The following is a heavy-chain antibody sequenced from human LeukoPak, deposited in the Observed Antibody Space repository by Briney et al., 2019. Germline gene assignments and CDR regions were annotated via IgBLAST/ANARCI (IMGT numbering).Heavy chain of an antibody. CDR2: IYDSGST. J-gene: IGHJ6*03. D-gene: IGHD6-13*01. Sequence: SETLSLTCTVSDGSISSSSYYWGWIRQPPGKGLEWIGYIYDSGSTDYNPSLNSRVTISVDTSKNQFSLKLSSVTAADTAVYYCARDVSRSSADFFYYMDVWGKGTTVTVSS. V-gene: IGHV4-61*01. CDR1: DGSISSSSYY. CDR3: ARDVSRSSADFFYYMDV.